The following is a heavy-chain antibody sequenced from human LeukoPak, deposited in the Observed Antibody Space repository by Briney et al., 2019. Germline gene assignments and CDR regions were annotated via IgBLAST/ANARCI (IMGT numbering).Heavy chain of an antibody. CDR3: AREDSSGWYATDY. Sequence: ASVKVSCKASGYTFTGYYMHWVRQAPGQGLEWMGWINPNSGGTNYAQKFQGRVTKTRDTSISTAYMELSRLRSDDTAVYYCAREDSSGWYATDYWGQGTLVTVSS. D-gene: IGHD6-19*01. V-gene: IGHV1-2*02. CDR1: GYTFTGYY. J-gene: IGHJ4*02. CDR2: INPNSGGT.